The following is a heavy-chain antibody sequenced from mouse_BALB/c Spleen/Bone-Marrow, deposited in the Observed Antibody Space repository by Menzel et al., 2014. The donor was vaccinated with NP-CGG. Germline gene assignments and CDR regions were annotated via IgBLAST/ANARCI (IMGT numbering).Heavy chain of an antibody. CDR3: AKRGNYGYFDY. J-gene: IGHJ2*01. CDR1: GFSLTSYG. CDR2: IXKGRSK. Sequence: VKLQESGPSLVQPSQCLSITCTVSGFSLTSYGVHWVRQSPGKGLEWLGVIXKGRSKDYNAAFMSRLSITKDNSKSQVFFKMNSLQADDTAIYYCAKRGNYGYFDYWGQGTTLTVSS. D-gene: IGHD2-1*01. V-gene: IGHV2-5-1*01.